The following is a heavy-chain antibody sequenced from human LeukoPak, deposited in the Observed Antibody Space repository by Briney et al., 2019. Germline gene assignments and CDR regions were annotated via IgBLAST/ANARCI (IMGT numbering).Heavy chain of an antibody. CDR1: GFTFSSYA. D-gene: IGHD5-24*01. CDR3: ARDGDAYNFDF. Sequence: GGSLRLSCAVSGFTFSSYAMSWVRQAPGKGLEWVSAIDSSGSYTWYDDSVKGRFTISRDNSKNTLYLQMNSLRADDTAVYYCARDGDAYNFDFWGQGALVTVSS. CDR2: IDSSGSYT. J-gene: IGHJ4*02. V-gene: IGHV3-23*01.